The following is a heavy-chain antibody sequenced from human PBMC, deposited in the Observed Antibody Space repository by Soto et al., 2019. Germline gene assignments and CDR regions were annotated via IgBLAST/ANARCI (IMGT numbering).Heavy chain of an antibody. CDR2: LYNTGST. CDR3: GRDLGGYWGVDCYPRDV. CDR1: GASISRYY. J-gene: IGHJ6*03. D-gene: IGHD2-21*02. V-gene: IGHV4-59*01. Sequence: PSETLSLTCTVSGASISRYYWSWIRQSPGKGLEWIGYLYNTGSTIYNPSLKSRVTISVDASRNQFSLKMNSVTAADTAVYYCGRDLGGYWGVDCYPRDVWAKGPRVTVPS.